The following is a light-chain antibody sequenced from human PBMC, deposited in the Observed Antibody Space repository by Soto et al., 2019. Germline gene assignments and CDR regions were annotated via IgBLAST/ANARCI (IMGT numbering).Light chain of an antibody. Sequence: SYELTQPPSVSAAPGKTARIPCGGNNIGRQSVHWYQQKPGLAPVLVIYHDGDRPSGIPDRFSGSNSGNTATLTISRVEGGDEADYYCQVWDSRTDHVVFGGGTKVTVL. CDR3: QVWDSRTDHVV. CDR1: NIGRQS. V-gene: IGLV3-21*04. J-gene: IGLJ2*01. CDR2: HDG.